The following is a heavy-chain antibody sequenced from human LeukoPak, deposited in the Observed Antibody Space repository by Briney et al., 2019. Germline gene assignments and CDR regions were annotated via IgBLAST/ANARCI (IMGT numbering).Heavy chain of an antibody. CDR2: TYYSGST. D-gene: IGHD4-17*01. J-gene: IGHJ4*02. CDR3: ARALEPDYGAPFDY. V-gene: IGHV4-59*01. Sequence: PSETLSLTCTVSGGSISSYYWSWIRQPPGKGLEWIGYTYYSGSTNYNPSLKSRVTISVDTSKNQFSLKLSSVTAADTAVYYCARALEPDYGAPFDYWGQGTLVTVSS. CDR1: GGSISSYY.